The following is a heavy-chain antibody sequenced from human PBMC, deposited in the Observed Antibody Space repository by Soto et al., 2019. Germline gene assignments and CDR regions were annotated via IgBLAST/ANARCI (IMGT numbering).Heavy chain of an antibody. V-gene: IGHV4-31*03. D-gene: IGHD4-17*01. J-gene: IGHJ6*02. Sequence: SETLSLTCTVSGGSISSGGYYWSWIRQHPGKGLEWIGYIYYSGSTYYNPSLKSRVTISVDTSKNQFSLKLSSVTAADTAVYYCARDCGATTVTTKGGDYYYGMDAWGQGTTVTVSS. CDR2: IYYSGST. CDR3: ARDCGATTVTTKGGDYYYGMDA. CDR1: GGSISSGGYY.